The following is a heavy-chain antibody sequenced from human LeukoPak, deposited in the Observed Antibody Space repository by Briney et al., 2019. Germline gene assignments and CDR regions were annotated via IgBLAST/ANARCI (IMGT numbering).Heavy chain of an antibody. J-gene: IGHJ4*01. Sequence: SQTLSLTCTVSGYSISSGYYWGWIRQPPGKGLEWIGNIYHSGSTYYSPSLKSRVTMSVDTSKNQFSLKLSSVTAADTAVYYCARSTPYFDYWGHGTLVTVSS. CDR2: IYHSGST. D-gene: IGHD5/OR15-5a*01. V-gene: IGHV4-38-2*02. CDR1: GYSISSGYY. CDR3: ARSTPYFDY.